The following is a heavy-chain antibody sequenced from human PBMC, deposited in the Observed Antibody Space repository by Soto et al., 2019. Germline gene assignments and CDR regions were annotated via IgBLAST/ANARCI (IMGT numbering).Heavy chain of an antibody. D-gene: IGHD2-15*01. CDR2: ISGSGGTT. CDR3: AKGPGYCSGGSCYSSYYYGMDV. V-gene: IGHV3-23*01. CDR1: GFTFSTYG. Sequence: GGSLRLSCAASGFTFSTYGMSWVRQAPGRGLEWVSAISGSGGTTYYADSVKGRFTISRDNSNNMLYLQMNSLRAEDTAIYYCAKGPGYCSGGSCYSSYYYGMDVWGQGTTVTVSS. J-gene: IGHJ6*02.